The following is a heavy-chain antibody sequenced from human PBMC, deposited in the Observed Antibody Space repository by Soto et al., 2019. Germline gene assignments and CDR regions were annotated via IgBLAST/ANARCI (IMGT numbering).Heavy chain of an antibody. CDR3: VKGLLGAKWFDP. CDR1: GFPFSSYG. J-gene: IGHJ5*02. V-gene: IGHV3-48*01. CDR2: ITTSSGHM. Sequence: EVQLVESGGGVVQPGGSLRLSCVASGFPFSSYGMNWVRQAPGKGLEWVAYITTSSGHMYYADSVKGRFTISRDNGRNSLYLPMNSLRAEDTAVYYCVKGLLGAKWFDPWGQGTRVSVSS.